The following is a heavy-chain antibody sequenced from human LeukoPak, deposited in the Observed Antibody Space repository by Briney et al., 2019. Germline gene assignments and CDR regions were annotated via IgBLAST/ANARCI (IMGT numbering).Heavy chain of an antibody. CDR3: ARDKSYGDSEDY. V-gene: IGHV3-7*05. CDR2: LNQDGSEK. D-gene: IGHD4-17*01. J-gene: IGHJ4*02. Sequence: QAGGSLRLSCAAAGFTFKIYWMSWVRQAPGKGLEWVANLNQDGSEKYYVDSVKGRFTISRDNAKNSLYLQMNSLRDEDTAVYYCARDKSYGDSEDYWGQGTLVTVSS. CDR1: GFTFKIYW.